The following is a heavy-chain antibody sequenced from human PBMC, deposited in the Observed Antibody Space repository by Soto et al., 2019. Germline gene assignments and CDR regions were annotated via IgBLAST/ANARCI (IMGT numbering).Heavy chain of an antibody. CDR2: IYYSGST. Sequence: PSETLSLTCTVSGGSISSSSYYWGWIRQPPGKGLEWIGSIYYSGSTYSTPSLKSRVTISVDTSKNQFSLKLSSVTAADTAVYYCASYSMILVDYYFDYWGQGTLVTVSS. J-gene: IGHJ4*02. V-gene: IGHV4-39*01. D-gene: IGHD3-22*01. CDR1: GGSISSSSYY. CDR3: ASYSMILVDYYFDY.